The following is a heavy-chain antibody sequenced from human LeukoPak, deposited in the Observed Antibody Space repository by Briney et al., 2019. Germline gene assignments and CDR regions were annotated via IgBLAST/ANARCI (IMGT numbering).Heavy chain of an antibody. CDR2: INHSGST. CDR1: GGSFSGYY. D-gene: IGHD3-9*01. J-gene: IGHJ4*02. Sequence: SETLSLTRAVYGGSFSGYYWSWIRQPPGKGLEWIGEINHSGSTNYNPSLKSRVTISVDTSKNQFSLKLSSVTAADTAVYYCARRGSLTLLRWGQGTLVTVSS. CDR3: ARRGSLTLLR. V-gene: IGHV4-34*01.